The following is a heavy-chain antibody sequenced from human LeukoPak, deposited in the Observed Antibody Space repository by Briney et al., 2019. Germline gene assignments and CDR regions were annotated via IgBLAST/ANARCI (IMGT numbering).Heavy chain of an antibody. D-gene: IGHD2-15*01. CDR2: ISSSGSTI. CDR3: ARVLRCSGGSCYSGGAFDI. Sequence: GGSLRLSCAASGFTFSDYYMSWIRQAPGKGLEWVSYISSSGSTIYYADSVKGRFTISRDNAKNSLYLQMNSLRAEDTAVYYCARVLRCSGGSCYSGGAFDIWGQGTMVTVSS. V-gene: IGHV3-11*04. CDR1: GFTFSDYY. J-gene: IGHJ3*02.